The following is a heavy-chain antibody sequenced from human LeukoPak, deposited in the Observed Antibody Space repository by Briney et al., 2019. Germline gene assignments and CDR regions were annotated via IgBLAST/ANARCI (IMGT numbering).Heavy chain of an antibody. CDR3: ARQGAGVPFDY. D-gene: IGHD3-10*01. CDR2: IYYSGST. Sequence: SETLSLTCTVSGGSIRSYYWSWIRQPPGKGLEWIGYIYYSGSTNYNPPLKSRVTISVDTSKNQFSLKLSSVTAADTAVYYCARQGAGVPFDYWGRGTLVTVSS. V-gene: IGHV4-59*08. J-gene: IGHJ4*02. CDR1: GGSIRSYY.